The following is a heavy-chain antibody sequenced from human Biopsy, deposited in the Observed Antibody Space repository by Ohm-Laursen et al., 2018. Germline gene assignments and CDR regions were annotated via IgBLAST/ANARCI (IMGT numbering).Heavy chain of an antibody. CDR3: ASVVLGPTNDAFDL. V-gene: IGHV4-4*07. J-gene: IGHJ3*01. CDR2: IYPGGST. CDR1: GDSVTKYY. D-gene: IGHD3-22*01. Sequence: GTLSLTCAVSGDSVTKYYWGWIRQPAGKGLEWIGRIYPGGSTNYNPSLKSRVTMSVDTSKKQLSLRLRSVTAADTAMYYCASVVLGPTNDAFDLWGQGTMVVVSS.